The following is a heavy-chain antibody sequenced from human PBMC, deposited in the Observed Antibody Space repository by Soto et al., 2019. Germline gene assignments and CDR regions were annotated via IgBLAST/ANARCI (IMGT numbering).Heavy chain of an antibody. Sequence: ASVKVSCKASGGTFSSYAISWVRQAPGQGLEWMGGIIPIFGTANYAQKFQGRVTITADESTSTAYMELSSLRSEDTAVYYCARGRYFDWLLSDWGQGTLVTVSS. J-gene: IGHJ4*02. D-gene: IGHD3-9*01. CDR1: GGTFSSYA. CDR2: IIPIFGTA. CDR3: ARGRYFDWLLSD. V-gene: IGHV1-69*13.